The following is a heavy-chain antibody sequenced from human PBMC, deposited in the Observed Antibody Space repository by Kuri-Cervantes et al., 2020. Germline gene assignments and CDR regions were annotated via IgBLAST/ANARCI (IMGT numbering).Heavy chain of an antibody. D-gene: IGHD3-3*01. V-gene: IGHV5-51*01. CDR3: ARHFGSYYYYYYMDV. CDR1: GYSFTHYW. J-gene: IGHJ6*03. CDR2: IFPGDSDT. Sequence: KVSCKGSGYSFTHYWIAWVRQMPGKGLEWMGIIFPGDSDTRYSPSFQGQVTISADKSISTAYLQWSSLKASDTAMYYCARHFGSYYYYYYMDVWGKGTTVTVSS.